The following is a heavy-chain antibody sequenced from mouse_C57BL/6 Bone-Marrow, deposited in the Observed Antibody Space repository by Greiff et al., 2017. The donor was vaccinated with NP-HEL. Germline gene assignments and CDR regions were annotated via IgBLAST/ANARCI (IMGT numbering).Heavy chain of an antibody. CDR2: IDPEDGDT. J-gene: IGHJ3*01. CDR1: GFNIKDYY. CDR3: TSGNYSSWFAY. Sequence: EVQLVESGAELVRPGASVKLSCTASGFNIKDYYMHWVKQRPEQGLEWIGRIDPEDGDTEYAQKLQGKATMTADTSSNPAYLQLSSLTSEDTAVYYCTSGNYSSWFAYWGQGTLVTVSA. D-gene: IGHD2-1*01. V-gene: IGHV14-1*01.